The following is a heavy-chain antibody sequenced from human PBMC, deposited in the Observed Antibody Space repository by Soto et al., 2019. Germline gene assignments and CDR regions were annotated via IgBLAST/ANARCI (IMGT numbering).Heavy chain of an antibody. CDR2: FYTGGTT. CDR3: ARGLGRVAARPPFDS. CDR1: GFSVSSNY. V-gene: IGHV3-53*01. Sequence: GGSLRLSCAASGFSVSSNYMSWVRQAPGKGLEWVSVFYTGGTTSYADSVKGRFTISRDNSKNTLYLQMNSLRAEDTAVYFCARGLGRVAARPPFDSWGLGTLVTVSS. J-gene: IGHJ4*02. D-gene: IGHD6-6*01.